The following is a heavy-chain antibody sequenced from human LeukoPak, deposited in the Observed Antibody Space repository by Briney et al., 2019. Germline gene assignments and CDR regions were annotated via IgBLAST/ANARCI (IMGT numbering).Heavy chain of an antibody. D-gene: IGHD3-22*01. CDR3: ARHGRKYYYDSSGYQYFDY. J-gene: IGHJ4*02. CDR1: GGSISSYY. CDR2: IFYSGST. Sequence: SETLSLTCTVSGGSISSYYWSWIRQPPGKGLEWIGYIFYSGSTNYNPSLKSRVTISVDTSKNQFSLKLSSVTAADTAVYYCARHGRKYYYDSSGYQYFDYWGQGPLVTVSS. V-gene: IGHV4-59*08.